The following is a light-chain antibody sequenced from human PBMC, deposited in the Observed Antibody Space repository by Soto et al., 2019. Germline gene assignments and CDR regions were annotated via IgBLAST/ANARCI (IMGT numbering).Light chain of an antibody. CDR1: HGISNY. CDR3: QKYNSAPLT. Sequence: IQMTQSTSSLSASVGDRVTITCRASHGISNYLAWWQQKPGKVPKLLIYAASTLQSGVPSRFSGSGSGTDFTLTISSLQPEDVATYYCQKYNSAPLTFGGRTKVDI. V-gene: IGKV1-27*01. J-gene: IGKJ4*01. CDR2: AAS.